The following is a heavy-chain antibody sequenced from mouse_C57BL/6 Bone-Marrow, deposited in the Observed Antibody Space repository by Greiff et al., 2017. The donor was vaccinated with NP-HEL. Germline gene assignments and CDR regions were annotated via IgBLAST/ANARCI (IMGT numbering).Heavy chain of an antibody. Sequence: EVQRVESGEGLVKPGGSLKLSCAASGFTFSSYAMSWVRQTPEKRLEWVAYISSGGDYIYYADTVKGRFTISRDNARNTLYLQMSSLKSEDTAMYYCTRRRSYYAMDYWGQGTSVTVSA. J-gene: IGHJ4*01. CDR1: GFTFSSYA. CDR2: ISSGGDYI. CDR3: TRRRSYYAMDY. V-gene: IGHV5-9-1*02.